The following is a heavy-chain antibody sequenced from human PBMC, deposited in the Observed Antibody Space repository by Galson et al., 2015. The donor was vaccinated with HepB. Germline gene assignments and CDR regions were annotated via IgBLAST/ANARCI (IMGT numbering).Heavy chain of an antibody. D-gene: IGHD6-13*01. CDR1: GYTFTDYC. CDR2: INPNSGGT. V-gene: IGHV1-2*04. J-gene: IGHJ4*02. Sequence: SVKVSCKASGYTFTDYCIHWVRQAPGQGLEWMGWINPNSGGTDYAQSFQGWVTMTWDTSISTAYMELSRLRSDDTAVYYCARGIAAADILDYWGQGTLVTVSS. CDR3: ARGIAAADILDY.